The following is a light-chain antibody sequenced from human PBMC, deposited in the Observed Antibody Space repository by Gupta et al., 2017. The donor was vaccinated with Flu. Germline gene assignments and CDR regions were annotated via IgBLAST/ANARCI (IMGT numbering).Light chain of an antibody. Sequence: ETVLTQSPGTLSLSPGERATFSCRASQSIGSNYLAWYQQKPGQAPRLLIYGASSRATGIPDRFSGSGSGTDFTLTISRLEPEDFAVYYCQQYDGSSTFGPGTKVDIK. CDR1: QSIGSNY. CDR2: GAS. CDR3: QQYDGSST. J-gene: IGKJ3*01. V-gene: IGKV3-20*01.